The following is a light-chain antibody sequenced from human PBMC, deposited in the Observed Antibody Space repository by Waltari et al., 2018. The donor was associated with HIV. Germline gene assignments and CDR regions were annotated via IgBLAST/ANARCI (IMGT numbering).Light chain of an antibody. Sequence: QSLLTQPPSLSGAPGQRVTISCTGRSPNIRAGSDVPWYQQLPGPAPKLLIYGNSNRPSGVPDRFSGSKSGTSASLAITGLQAEDEADYYCQSYDSSLSGPVFGGGTKLTVL. CDR2: GNS. V-gene: IGLV1-40*01. J-gene: IGLJ2*01. CDR3: QSYDSSLSGPV. CDR1: SPNIRAGSD.